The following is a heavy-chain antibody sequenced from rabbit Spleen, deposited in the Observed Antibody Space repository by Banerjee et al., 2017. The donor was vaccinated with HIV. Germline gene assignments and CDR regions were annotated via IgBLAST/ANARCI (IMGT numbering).Heavy chain of an antibody. Sequence: QQQLEESGGGLVKPGGTLTLTCKVSGIDFSSIYYMCWVRQAPGKGLEWIGCIDAGSGITDYASWVNGRFTISKTSSTTVTLQMTSLTAADTATYFCAREGDGSAYNLWGPGTLVTVS. V-gene: IGHV1S45*01. J-gene: IGHJ4*01. CDR3: AREGDGSAYNL. CDR1: GIDFSSIYY. CDR2: IDAGSGIT. D-gene: IGHD5-1*01.